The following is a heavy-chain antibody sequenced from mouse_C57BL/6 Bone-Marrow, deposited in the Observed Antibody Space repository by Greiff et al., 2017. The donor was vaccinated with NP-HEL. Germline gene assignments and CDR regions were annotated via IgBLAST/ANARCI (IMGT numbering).Heavy chain of an antibody. CDR1: GFTFTDYY. V-gene: IGHV7-3*01. D-gene: IGHD1-1*01. J-gene: IGHJ2*01. CDR3: ARNYGSRYFDD. CDR2: IRNKANGYTT. Sequence: EVMLVESGGGLVQPGGSLSLSCAASGFTFTDYYMSWVRQPPGKALEWLGFIRNKANGYTTEYSASVKGRFTISRDNSQSILYLRMNALGAEDSATYYCARNYGSRYFDDWGQGTTLTVSS.